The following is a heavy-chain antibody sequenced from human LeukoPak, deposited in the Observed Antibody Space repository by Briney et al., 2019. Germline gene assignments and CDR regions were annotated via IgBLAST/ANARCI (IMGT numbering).Heavy chain of an antibody. Sequence: GGSMRLSCAASGFTFSNAWMSWVRQAPGKLLEWVGRIKSKADGGTTDYAAPVKGRCTISRDDSKNRLYPQMNSLKTEHTDVYYCTSVYEFWSRYYPQGYFQHWGQGTLVRVSS. CDR2: IKSKADGGTT. D-gene: IGHD3-3*01. J-gene: IGHJ1*01. CDR1: GFTFSNAW. V-gene: IGHV3-15*01. CDR3: TSVYEFWSRYYPQGYFQH.